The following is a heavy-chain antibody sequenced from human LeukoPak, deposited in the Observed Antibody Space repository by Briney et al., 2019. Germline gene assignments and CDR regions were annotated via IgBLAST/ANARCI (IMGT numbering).Heavy chain of an antibody. Sequence: SLRLSCAASGFTFSSYGMHWVRQAPGKGLEWVAVIWYDGSNKYYADSVKGRFTISRDNSKNTLYLEVNSLRAEDTAVYYCARGGCGNVDCYPGYAFDIWGQGTMVTVSS. CDR1: GFTFSSYG. V-gene: IGHV3-33*01. CDR3: ARGGCGNVDCYPGYAFDI. D-gene: IGHD2-21*02. J-gene: IGHJ3*02. CDR2: IWYDGSNK.